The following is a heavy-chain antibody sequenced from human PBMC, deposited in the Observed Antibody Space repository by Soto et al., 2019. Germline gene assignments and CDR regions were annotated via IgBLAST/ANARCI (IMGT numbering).Heavy chain of an antibody. CDR1: GGSISSGGYY. V-gene: IGHV4-31*03. Sequence: SETLSLTCTVSGGSISSGGYYWSWIRQHPGKGLEWIGYIYYSGSTYYNPSLKSRVTISVDTSKSQFSLKLSSVTAADTAVYYCARDRITMAPVYYYYGMDVWGQGTTVTVSS. CDR3: ARDRITMAPVYYYYGMDV. D-gene: IGHD3-10*01. J-gene: IGHJ6*02. CDR2: IYYSGST.